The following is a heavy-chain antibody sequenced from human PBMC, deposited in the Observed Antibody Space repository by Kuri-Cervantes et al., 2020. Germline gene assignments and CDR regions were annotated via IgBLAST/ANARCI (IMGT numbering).Heavy chain of an antibody. CDR3: ARQNQLVINAFEK. V-gene: IGHV4-59*08. Sequence: SETLSLTCTVSGGSISSYYWSWIRQPPGKGLEWIGYIYYSGSTNYNPSLKSRVTISVDTSKNQFSLKLSSVTAADTAVYYCARQNQLVINAFEKWGQGTMVTVSS. CDR1: GGSISSYY. CDR2: IYYSGST. D-gene: IGHD1-1*01. J-gene: IGHJ3*02.